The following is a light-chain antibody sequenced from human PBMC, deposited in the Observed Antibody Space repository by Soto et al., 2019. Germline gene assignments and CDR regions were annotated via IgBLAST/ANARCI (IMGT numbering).Light chain of an antibody. CDR1: QSVGSY. J-gene: IGKJ5*01. CDR2: DSS. Sequence: EIVLTQSPATLSLWPGETATLSCRASQSVGSYLSWYQQKPGQAPRLLIYDSSVRAPGIPARFSGSRSGTDFTLRISSLEPEDFALYYCQQRSSWLTFRHGTRLEIE. CDR3: QQRSSWLT. V-gene: IGKV3-11*01.